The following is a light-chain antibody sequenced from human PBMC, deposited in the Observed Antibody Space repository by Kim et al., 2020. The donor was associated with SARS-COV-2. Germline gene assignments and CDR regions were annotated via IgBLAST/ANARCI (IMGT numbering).Light chain of an antibody. Sequence: SPGERATLSCRASESLIRSFVAWYQQKPGQAPRLLIFGASGRATGIPDRFSGSGSGTDFTLTISRLEPEDFAVYYCQQYSSSPRTFGQGTKVDIK. J-gene: IGKJ1*01. V-gene: IGKV3-20*01. CDR2: GAS. CDR1: ESLIRSF. CDR3: QQYSSSPRT.